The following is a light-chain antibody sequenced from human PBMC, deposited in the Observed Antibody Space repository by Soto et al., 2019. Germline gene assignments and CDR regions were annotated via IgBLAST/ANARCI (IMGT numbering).Light chain of an antibody. V-gene: IGKV3-11*01. CDR1: QSVSSN. CDR3: QQRSDWFT. Sequence: EIVMTQSPATLSVSPGERATFSCRASQSVSSNLAWYQQIPGQAPRLLIYGASSRATGIPVRFSGSGSGTDFTLTISSLEPEDFGLYYCQQRSDWFTFGQGTRLEIK. J-gene: IGKJ5*01. CDR2: GAS.